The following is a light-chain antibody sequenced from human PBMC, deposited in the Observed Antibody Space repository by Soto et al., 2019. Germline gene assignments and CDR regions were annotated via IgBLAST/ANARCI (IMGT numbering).Light chain of an antibody. CDR2: GAS. J-gene: IGKJ1*01. Sequence: EIVMTQSPVTLSVSPGERVTLSCRASQNVNINLAWYQQRPGQAPRVLIYGASNRASGIPDRFSGSGSGTDFTLTISRLEPEDFAVYYCQQYGSLPRTFGQGTKVEVK. CDR1: QNVNIN. V-gene: IGKV3-20*01. CDR3: QQYGSLPRT.